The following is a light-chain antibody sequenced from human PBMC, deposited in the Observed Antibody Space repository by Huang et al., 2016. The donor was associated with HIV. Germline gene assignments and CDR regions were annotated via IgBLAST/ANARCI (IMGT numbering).Light chain of an antibody. J-gene: IGKJ1*01. CDR1: QSVSSSY. V-gene: IGKV3-20*01. CDR3: QQYGSSLWT. Sequence: EIVLTQSPGTLSLSPGERATLSCRASQSVSSSYLAWYQQKPGQAPRLLIYCASSRATGSLDMFSGSGSGSDLTLTISRLEPDDFAVYYCQQYGSSLWTFGQGTKVEIK. CDR2: CAS.